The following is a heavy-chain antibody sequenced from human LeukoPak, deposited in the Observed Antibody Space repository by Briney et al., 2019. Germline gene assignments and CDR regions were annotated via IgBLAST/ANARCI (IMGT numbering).Heavy chain of an antibody. J-gene: IGHJ6*02. V-gene: IGHV3-20*04. D-gene: IGHD4-17*01. CDR2: ITWNGGNI. Sequence: GGSLRLSCEASGFIFRDYGMSWVCQPPGKGLEWVSSITWNGGNIGYVDSVKDRFTISRDNAKNSVYLQMNSLRAEDTALYYCARGHSLRRPGGMDVWGQGTTVTVSS. CDR3: ARGHSLRRPGGMDV. CDR1: GFIFRDYG.